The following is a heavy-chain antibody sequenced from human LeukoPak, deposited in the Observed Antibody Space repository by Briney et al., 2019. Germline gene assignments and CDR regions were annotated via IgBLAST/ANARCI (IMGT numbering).Heavy chain of an antibody. CDR1: GGSISSYY. D-gene: IGHD3-3*01. Sequence: SETLSLTCTVSGGSISSYYWSWIRQPPGKGLEWIGYIYYSGSTNYNPSLKSRVTTSVDTSKNQFSLKLSSVTAADTAVYYCARHMAYYDFWSGYSPLDYWGQGTLVTVSS. CDR3: ARHMAYYDFWSGYSPLDY. V-gene: IGHV4-59*08. J-gene: IGHJ4*02. CDR2: IYYSGST.